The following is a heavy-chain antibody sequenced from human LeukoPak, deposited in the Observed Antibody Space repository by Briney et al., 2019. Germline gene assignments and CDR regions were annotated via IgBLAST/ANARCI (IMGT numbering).Heavy chain of an antibody. CDR2: INRDGSER. V-gene: IGHV3-7*03. Sequence: GGSLRLSCAASGFTFSNYWMTWVRQAPGKGLEWVANINRDGSERYYVDSVKGRFTISRDDAKSSLYLQMNSLRAEDTAVYYCARRNAMDVWGQGITAIVFS. CDR3: ARRNAMDV. CDR1: GFTFSNYW. J-gene: IGHJ6*02.